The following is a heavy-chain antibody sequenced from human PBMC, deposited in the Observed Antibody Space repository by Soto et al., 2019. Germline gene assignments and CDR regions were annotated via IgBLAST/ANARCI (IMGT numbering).Heavy chain of an antibody. Sequence: ASVKVSCKASGYTFTSYGISWVRQAPGQGLEWMGWISAYNGNTNYAQKLQGRVTMTTDTSTRTAYMELRSLRSDDTAVYYCARDSDCSGGSCYSSPLDYYYYGMDVWGQGTTVTVSS. CDR2: ISAYNGNT. V-gene: IGHV1-18*04. D-gene: IGHD2-15*01. CDR1: GYTFTSYG. J-gene: IGHJ6*02. CDR3: ARDSDCSGGSCYSSPLDYYYYGMDV.